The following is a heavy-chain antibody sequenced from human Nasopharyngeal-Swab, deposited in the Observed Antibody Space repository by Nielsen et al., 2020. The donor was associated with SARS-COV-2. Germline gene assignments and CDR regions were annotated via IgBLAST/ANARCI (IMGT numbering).Heavy chain of an antibody. Sequence: WIRQPPGKGLEWIGEINHSGSTNYNPSLKSRVTISVDTSKNQFSLKLSSVTAADTAVYHCAGAVAGTGWDYWGQGTLVTVSS. V-gene: IGHV4-34*01. J-gene: IGHJ4*02. CDR2: INHSGST. D-gene: IGHD6-19*01. CDR3: AGAVAGTGWDY.